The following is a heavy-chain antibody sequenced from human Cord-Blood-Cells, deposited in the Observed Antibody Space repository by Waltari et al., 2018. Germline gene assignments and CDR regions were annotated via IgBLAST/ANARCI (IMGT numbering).Heavy chain of an antibody. CDR1: GYSISSGYY. D-gene: IGHD3-3*01. V-gene: IGHV4-38-2*02. CDR2: IYHSGST. CDR3: ARGVWSGYYTM. J-gene: IGHJ4*02. Sequence: QVQLQESGPGLVKPSETLSLTCTVSGYSISSGYYWGWIRQPPGKGLEWIGSIYHSGSTYYNPSLESRVTISVDTSKNQFSLKLSSVTAADTAVYYCARGVWSGYYTMWGQGTLVTVSS.